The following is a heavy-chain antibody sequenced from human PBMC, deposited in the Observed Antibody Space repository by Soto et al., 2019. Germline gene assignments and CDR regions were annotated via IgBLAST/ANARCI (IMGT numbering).Heavy chain of an antibody. CDR2: IYPGDSDT. V-gene: IGHV5-51*01. CDR1: GYSFTSYW. J-gene: IGHJ3*02. CDR3: ARQYSGSYVDDAFDI. D-gene: IGHD1-26*01. Sequence: GESLKISCNGSGYSFTSYWIGWVRQMPWKGLEWMGIIYPGDSDTRYSPSFQGQVTISADKSISTAYLQRSSLKASDTAMYYCARQYSGSYVDDAFDIWGQGTMVTVSS.